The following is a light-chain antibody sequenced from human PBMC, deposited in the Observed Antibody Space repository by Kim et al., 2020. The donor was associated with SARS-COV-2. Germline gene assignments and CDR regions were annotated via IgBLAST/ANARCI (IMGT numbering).Light chain of an antibody. CDR3: QQSNNYPIT. CDR1: QGIASW. J-gene: IGKJ5*01. CDR2: AAS. V-gene: IGKV1-12*01. Sequence: DVQMTQSPSSVSASIGDGVTITCRASQGIASWLAWYQQKPGKAPKLLIYAASGLKSGVPSRFSGSGSGREFTLTISSLQPEDVATYFCQQSNNYPITFGQGTRLEIK.